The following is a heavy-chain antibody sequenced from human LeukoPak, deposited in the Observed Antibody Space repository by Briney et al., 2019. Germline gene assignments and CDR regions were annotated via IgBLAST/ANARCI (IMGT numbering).Heavy chain of an antibody. CDR3: ARSPNWESRWFDY. V-gene: IGHV3-11*04. D-gene: IGHD7-27*01. J-gene: IGHJ4*02. CDR2: ISSSGSTI. CDR1: GFTFSDYY. Sequence: GGSLRLSCAASGFTFSDYYMSWIRQAPGKGLEWVSYISSSGSTIYYADSVKGRFTISRDNAKNSLYLQMNSLRAEDTAVYYCARSPNWESRWFDYWGQGTLSPSPQ.